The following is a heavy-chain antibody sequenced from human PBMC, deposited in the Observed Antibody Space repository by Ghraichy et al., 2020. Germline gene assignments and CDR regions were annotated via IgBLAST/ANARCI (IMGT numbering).Heavy chain of an antibody. D-gene: IGHD6-13*01. V-gene: IGHV4-61*01. CDR2: IYYSGST. CDR1: GGSVSSGSYY. J-gene: IGHJ3*02. CDR3: ARFLRPTERPEIVVGAGGIVSLDI. Sequence: SQTLSLTCSVSGGSVSSGSYYWSWSRQAPGKGLEWIGYIYYSGSTKYKPSLKSRVTISVDTSKNEFSLKLSSMTAADTAVYYCARFLRPTERPEIVVGAGGIVSLDIWGQGTMVTVSS.